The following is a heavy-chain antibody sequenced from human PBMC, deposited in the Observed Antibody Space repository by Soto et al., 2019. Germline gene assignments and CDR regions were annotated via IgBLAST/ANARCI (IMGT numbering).Heavy chain of an antibody. Sequence: ASVKVSCKASGYTFTSYYMHWVRQAPGQGLEWMGIINPSGGSTSYAQKFQGRVTMTRDTSTSTVYMELSSLRSEDTAVYYCARDSNFWSGYYTGILNYHYMDVWGKGTTVTVSS. D-gene: IGHD3-3*01. CDR1: GYTFTSYY. V-gene: IGHV1-46*03. CDR3: ARDSNFWSGYYTGILNYHYMDV. CDR2: INPSGGST. J-gene: IGHJ6*03.